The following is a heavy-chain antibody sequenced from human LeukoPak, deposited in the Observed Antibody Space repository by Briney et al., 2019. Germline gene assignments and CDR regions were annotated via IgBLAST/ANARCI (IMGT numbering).Heavy chain of an antibody. CDR1: GFTFTTYW. D-gene: IGHD3-10*01. Sequence: GGSLRLSCAASGFTFTTYWMHWVRQAPGKGLVWVSGINSDGGTTTYADSVKGRFTISRDNAKNTLYLQMNNLRAEDTAIYYCATDSYVSGSYYRLFYWGQGTLVTVSS. CDR3: ATDSYVSGSYYRLFY. J-gene: IGHJ4*02. CDR2: INSDGGTT. V-gene: IGHV3-74*01.